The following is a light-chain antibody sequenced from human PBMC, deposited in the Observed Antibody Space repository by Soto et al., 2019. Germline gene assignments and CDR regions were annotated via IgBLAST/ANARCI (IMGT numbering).Light chain of an antibody. V-gene: IGKV3D-11*01. CDR2: GAS. Sequence: VLAQSPATLSLSPGERATLSCRASQDVGTYVAWYRVRRGQAPRLLISGASKRATGIPDRINGGGSGAEFTLTINSLESEDFGVYFCQQGGNWPVTFGQGTRVEIK. CDR1: QDVGTY. J-gene: IGKJ5*01. CDR3: QQGGNWPVT.